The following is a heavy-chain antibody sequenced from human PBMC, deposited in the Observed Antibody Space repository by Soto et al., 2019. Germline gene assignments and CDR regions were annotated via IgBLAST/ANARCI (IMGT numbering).Heavy chain of an antibody. J-gene: IGHJ3*01. CDR3: ARRDGSWDAFEC. CDR1: GGTFSSYA. D-gene: IGHD5-12*01. CDR2: FIPIFGTA. V-gene: IGHV1-69*19. Sequence: QVQLVQSGAEVKKPGSSVKVSCKASGGTFSSYAIIWVRQSPGQGLEWMGGFIPIFGTANYAQMLQGRVTITEDESTCTSYMELSSLISEAKAVYYCARRDGSWDAFECWGQGTIVSVSS.